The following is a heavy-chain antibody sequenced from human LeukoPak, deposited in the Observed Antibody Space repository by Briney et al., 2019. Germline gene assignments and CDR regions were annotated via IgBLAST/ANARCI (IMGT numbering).Heavy chain of an antibody. V-gene: IGHV3-23*01. Sequence: GSLRLSCTTPKFNFHNYGLTWVRQAPGKELEWVSSISGSGAQYAASVQGRFTISRDNSKNTLYLQMNSLRAEDTAVYYCAKDPNGDYIGAFDIWGQGTMVTVSS. CDR1: KFNFHNYG. CDR3: AKDPNGDYIGAFDI. CDR2: ISGSGA. J-gene: IGHJ3*02. D-gene: IGHD4-17*01.